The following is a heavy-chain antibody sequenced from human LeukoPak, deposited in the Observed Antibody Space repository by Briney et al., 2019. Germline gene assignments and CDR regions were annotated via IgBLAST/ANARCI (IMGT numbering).Heavy chain of an antibody. J-gene: IGHJ5*02. CDR1: GFPFSVYV. Sequence: GTSPRLSCAFSGFPFSVYVMHWVRQAPGKGPEWLGRITYDERTEYAESVRGRFTISRDNSKDTLYLQMNSVRAEDTGVYYCAKDHDCTSITCHSLFDPWGRGTLLTVSS. V-gene: IGHV3-30*18. CDR2: ITYDERTE. D-gene: IGHD2-21*01. CDR3: AKDHDCTSITCHSLFDP.